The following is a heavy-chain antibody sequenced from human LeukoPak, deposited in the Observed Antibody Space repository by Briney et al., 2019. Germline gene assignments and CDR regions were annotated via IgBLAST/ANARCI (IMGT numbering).Heavy chain of an antibody. CDR3: ARYYGSGSYFWYFDL. D-gene: IGHD3-10*01. J-gene: IGHJ2*01. V-gene: IGHV3-7*01. Sequence: GGSLRPSCAASGFTFSGYWMSWVRPAPGKGLEWVANIKQDGSEKYYVDSVKGRFTISRDNAKNSLYLQMNSLRAEDTAVYYCARYYGSGSYFWYFDLWGRGTLVTVSS. CDR1: GFTFSGYW. CDR2: IKQDGSEK.